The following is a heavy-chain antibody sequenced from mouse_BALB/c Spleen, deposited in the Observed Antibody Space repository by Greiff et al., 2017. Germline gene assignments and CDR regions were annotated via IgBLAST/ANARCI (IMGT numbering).Heavy chain of an antibody. J-gene: IGHJ4*01. D-gene: IGHD2-1*01. Sequence: EVHLVESGGGLVQPGGSRKLSCAASGFTFSSFGMHWVRQAPEKGLEWVAYISSGSSTIYYADTVKGRFTISRDNPKNTLFLQMTSLRSEDTAMYYCARNGNYGPYAMDYWGQGTSVTVSS. V-gene: IGHV5-17*02. CDR2: ISSGSSTI. CDR3: ARNGNYGPYAMDY. CDR1: GFTFSSFG.